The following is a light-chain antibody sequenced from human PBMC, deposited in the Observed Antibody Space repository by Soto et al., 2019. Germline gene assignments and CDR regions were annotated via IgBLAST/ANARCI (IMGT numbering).Light chain of an antibody. CDR2: DAS. Sequence: DIPLTQSPSSLSASVGDRVTITCRASQSISSYLNRYQQKPGKAPKLLIYDASRLQSGVPSRCSGSGSCTAFTLTIISLQPADFAAYYCHQSYSTPPTFGQGTEVEIK. CDR3: HQSYSTPPT. V-gene: IGKV1-39*01. CDR1: QSISSY. J-gene: IGKJ1*01.